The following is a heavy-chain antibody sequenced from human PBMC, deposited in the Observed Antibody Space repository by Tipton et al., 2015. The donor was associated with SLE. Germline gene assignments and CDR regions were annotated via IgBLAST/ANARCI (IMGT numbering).Heavy chain of an antibody. CDR3: ARRTSYYYYGMDV. CDR2: VHYDGTHQ. Sequence: SLRLSCAASGFTFSNFGMHWVRQAPGKGLEWMAFVHYDGTHQWYADSVRGRFTISRDNSKNTLNLQMNSLRAEDTAVYYCARRTSYYYYGMDVWGQGTTVTVSS. J-gene: IGHJ6*02. CDR1: GFTFSNFG. V-gene: IGHV3-30*12. D-gene: IGHD1-1*01.